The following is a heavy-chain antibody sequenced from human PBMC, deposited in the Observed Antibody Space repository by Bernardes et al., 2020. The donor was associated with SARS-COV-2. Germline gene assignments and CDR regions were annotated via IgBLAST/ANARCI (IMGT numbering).Heavy chain of an antibody. CDR2: INGDGNSI. CDR1: GFTFRSYW. D-gene: IGHD6-19*01. J-gene: IGHJ4*02. Sequence: VGSLILSCAASGFTFRSYWMHWIRQVPGKGLVWVSRINGDGNSINYADSVKGRFTISRDNAKNTLYLQMTSLTADDTALYYCARGSGNYYFDYWGRGTLITVSS. CDR3: ARGSGNYYFDY. V-gene: IGHV3-74*01.